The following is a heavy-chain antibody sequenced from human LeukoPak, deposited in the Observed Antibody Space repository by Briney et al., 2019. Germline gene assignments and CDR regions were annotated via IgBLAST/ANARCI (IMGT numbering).Heavy chain of an antibody. Sequence: GGSLRLSCVGSGFTFRSHAMSWVRQAPEKGLEFVSGIYENGGTTYYADSVKGRFSISRDNSKNTLYLQMNSLRVEDTAVYYCARGRPHGNDYWGQGTLVTVSS. CDR2: IYENGGTT. D-gene: IGHD4-23*01. CDR3: ARGRPHGNDY. J-gene: IGHJ4*02. V-gene: IGHV3-23*01. CDR1: GFTFRSHA.